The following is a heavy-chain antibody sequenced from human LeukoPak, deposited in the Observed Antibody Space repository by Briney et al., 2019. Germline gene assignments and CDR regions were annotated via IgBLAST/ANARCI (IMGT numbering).Heavy chain of an antibody. D-gene: IGHD1-26*01. J-gene: IGHJ4*02. CDR2: ISGSGGST. CDR3: VRDGVGAPPFDY. CDR1: GFTFSSYA. V-gene: IGHV3-23*01. Sequence: GGSLRLSCAASGFTFSSYAMSWVRQAPGKGLEWVSAISGSGGSTYYADSVKGRFTISRDNSKNTLYLQMNNLRVEDTAVYYCVRDGVGAPPFDYWGEGVLVTVSS.